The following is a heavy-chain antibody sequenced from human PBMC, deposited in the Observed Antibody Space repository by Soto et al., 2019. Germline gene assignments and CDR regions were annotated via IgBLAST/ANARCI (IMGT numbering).Heavy chain of an antibody. CDR1: GFTLSGYA. Sequence: GGSLRLSCAASGFTLSGYAMDWVRQAPGKGLEYVSGIISNGVGTYYANSVQGRFTISRDNSKNTVYLQMGSLRPEDMAVYYFARRARPDFYYMDVWGKGTTVTVSS. J-gene: IGHJ6*03. CDR3: ARRARPDFYYMDV. V-gene: IGHV3-64*01. D-gene: IGHD6-6*01. CDR2: IISNGVGT.